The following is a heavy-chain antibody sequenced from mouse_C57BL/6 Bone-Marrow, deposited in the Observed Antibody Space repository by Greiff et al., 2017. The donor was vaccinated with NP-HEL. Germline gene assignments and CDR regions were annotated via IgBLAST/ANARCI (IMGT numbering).Heavy chain of an antibody. V-gene: IGHV5-17*01. D-gene: IGHD2-3*01. CDR2: ISSGSSTI. J-gene: IGHJ3*01. CDR1: GFTFSDYG. CDR3: ARSWLLLSWFAY. Sequence: EVMLVESGGGLVKPGGSLKLSCAASGFTFSDYGMHWVRQAPEKGLEWVAYISSGSSTIYYADTVKGRSTFSRDNAKNTLFLQMTSLRSEDAAMYYCARSWLLLSWFAYWGQGTLVTVSA.